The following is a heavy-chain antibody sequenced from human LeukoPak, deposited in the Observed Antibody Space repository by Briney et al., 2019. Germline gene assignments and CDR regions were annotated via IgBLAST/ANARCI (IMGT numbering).Heavy chain of an antibody. CDR1: EGTFSSYT. J-gene: IGHJ3*02. CDR2: IIPILGIA. Sequence: GASVNVSCKASEGTFSSYTISWVRQAPGQGLEWMGRIIPILGIANYAQKFQGRVTITADKSTSTAYMELSSLRSEDTAVYYCATAPPYYYDSSGYSMMTFDIWGQGTMVTVSS. D-gene: IGHD3-22*01. CDR3: ATAPPYYYDSSGYSMMTFDI. V-gene: IGHV1-69*02.